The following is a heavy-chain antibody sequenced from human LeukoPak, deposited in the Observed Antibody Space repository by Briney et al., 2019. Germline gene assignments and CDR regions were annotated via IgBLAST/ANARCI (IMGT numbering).Heavy chain of an antibody. V-gene: IGHV4-34*01. J-gene: IGHJ6*04. CDR2: INHSGST. D-gene: IGHD3-10*01. CDR3: ARARGVLWFGELSHELDV. Sequence: SETLSLTCSVSGDSINNYWSWIRQPPGKGLEWIGEINHSGSTNYNPSLKSRVTISVDTSKNQFSLKLSSVTAADTAVYYCARARGVLWFGELSHELDVWGKGTTVTISS. CDR1: GDSINNY.